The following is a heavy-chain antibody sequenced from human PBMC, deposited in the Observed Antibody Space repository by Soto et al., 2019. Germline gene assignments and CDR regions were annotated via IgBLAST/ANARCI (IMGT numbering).Heavy chain of an antibody. J-gene: IGHJ3*01. CDR1: GYTFTSYY. CDR2: ISPSSGGT. CDR3: TRSIITTAGTDAFDL. Sequence: QVQLVQSGAEVKKPGASVRVSCKASGYTFTSYYIHWVRQAPGHGPEWMGMISPSSGGTDYAQKFQGRVTMTRDMSTSTVYMELSSLRSEDTAVYYCTRSIITTAGTDAFDLWGQGTLVTVSS. V-gene: IGHV1-46*03. D-gene: IGHD6-13*01.